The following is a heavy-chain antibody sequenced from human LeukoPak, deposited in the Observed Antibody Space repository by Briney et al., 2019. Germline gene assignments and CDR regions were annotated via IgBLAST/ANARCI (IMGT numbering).Heavy chain of an antibody. J-gene: IGHJ4*02. D-gene: IGHD1-26*01. V-gene: IGHV3-53*01. CDR1: GFNVSLSY. CDR2: VFGGGTK. CDR3: ARVRSGSRDC. Sequence: GGSLRLSCAVNGFNVSLSYMTWVRQGPGKGLEWLSVVFGGGTKEYADSVKDRFTISRDNVRNTVDLEMKSLRVEDTAVYYCARVRSGSRDCWGQGTLVVVSS.